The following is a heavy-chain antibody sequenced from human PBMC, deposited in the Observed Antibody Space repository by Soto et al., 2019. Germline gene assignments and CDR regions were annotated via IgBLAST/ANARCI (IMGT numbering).Heavy chain of an antibody. J-gene: IGHJ4*02. CDR2: VYHSGST. CDR3: ARVYDFWSGSIDY. CDR1: GGSISSSNW. Sequence: SSETLSLTCAVSGGSISSSNWWSWVRQPPGKGLEWIGEVYHSGSTNYNPSLKSRVTISVDKSKNQFSLKLSSVTAADTAVYYCARVYDFWSGSIDYWGQGTLVTVSS. V-gene: IGHV4-4*02. D-gene: IGHD3-3*01.